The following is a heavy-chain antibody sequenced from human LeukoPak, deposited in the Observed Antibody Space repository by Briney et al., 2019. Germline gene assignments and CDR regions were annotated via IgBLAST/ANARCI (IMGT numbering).Heavy chain of an antibody. CDR1: GFTFSSYS. J-gene: IGHJ4*02. V-gene: IGHV3-21*01. CDR3: ASDGSQEENYLSGRYISADS. Sequence: GGSLRLSCAASGFTFSSYSMNWVRQAPGKGLEWVSAISRSSAAKLYADSVKGRFTISRDNAKNSLYLQMNSLRAEDTAVYFCASDGSQEENYLSGRYISADSWGQGTLVSVSS. CDR2: ISRSSAAK. D-gene: IGHD3-10*01.